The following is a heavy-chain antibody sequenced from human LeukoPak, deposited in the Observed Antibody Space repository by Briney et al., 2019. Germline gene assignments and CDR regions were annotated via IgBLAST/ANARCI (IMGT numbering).Heavy chain of an antibody. CDR2: IRQDGGAK. CDR3: ARVDYVDEGWGY. V-gene: IGHV3-7*01. CDR1: GFTFDNYW. Sequence: GGSLGLSCAASGFTFDNYWMSWVRQAPGKGLEWVANIRQDGGAKNYMASVKGRFTIPRDNAKNSLYLQLNSLRAEDTALYYCARVDYVDEGWGYWGQGTLVTVSS. D-gene: IGHD3-16*01. J-gene: IGHJ4*02.